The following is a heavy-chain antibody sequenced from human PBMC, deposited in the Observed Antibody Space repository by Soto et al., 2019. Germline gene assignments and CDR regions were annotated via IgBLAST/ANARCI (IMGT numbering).Heavy chain of an antibody. CDR2: INHSGST. Sequence: SETLSLTCAVYGGSFSGYYWSWIRQPPGKGLEWIGEINHSGSTNYNPSLKSRVTISVDTSKNQFSLKLSSVTAADTAVYYCARYVWGSYRYSSHTSPYGMDVWGQGTTVTVSS. CDR1: GGSFSGYY. CDR3: ARYVWGSYRYSSHTSPYGMDV. D-gene: IGHD3-16*02. J-gene: IGHJ6*02. V-gene: IGHV4-34*01.